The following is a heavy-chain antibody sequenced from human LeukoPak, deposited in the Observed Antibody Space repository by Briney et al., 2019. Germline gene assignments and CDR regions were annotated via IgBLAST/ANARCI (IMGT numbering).Heavy chain of an antibody. CDR2: ISSSSSYI. Sequence: PGGSLRLSCAASGFTFSSYSMNWVRQAPGKGLEWVSSISSSSSYIYYADSVKGRFTISRDNAKNSLYLQMNSLRAEDTAVYYCAKDGGLAAAGTNYYYYMDVWGKGTTVTISS. CDR1: GFTFSSYS. CDR3: AKDGGLAAAGTNYYYYMDV. J-gene: IGHJ6*03. D-gene: IGHD6-13*01. V-gene: IGHV3-21*01.